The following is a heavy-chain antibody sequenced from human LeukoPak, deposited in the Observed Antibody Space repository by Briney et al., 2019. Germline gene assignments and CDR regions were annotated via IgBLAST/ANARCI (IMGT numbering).Heavy chain of an antibody. Sequence: GGSLRLSCAASGFTFSSHAMHWVRQAPGKGLEWVAVISYDGSNKYYADSVKGRFTISRDNSKNTLYLQMNSLRAEDTAVYYCASRFYWGQGTLVTVSS. CDR1: GFTFSSHA. V-gene: IGHV3-30*04. CDR2: ISYDGSNK. J-gene: IGHJ4*02. CDR3: ASRFY.